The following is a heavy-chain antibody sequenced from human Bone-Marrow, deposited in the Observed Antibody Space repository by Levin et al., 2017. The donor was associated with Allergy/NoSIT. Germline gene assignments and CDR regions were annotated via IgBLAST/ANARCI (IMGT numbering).Heavy chain of an antibody. CDR3: ARYNYEYNALDI. V-gene: IGHV3-13*01. J-gene: IGHJ3*02. CDR1: GFTFRTHD. D-gene: IGHD5-18*01. Sequence: GGSLRLSCAASGFTFRTHDMHWVRQGTGKGLEWVSTIGTAGDTYYPDSVRGPFTISRENAKNSLYLQMNGLSAGDTAVYYCARYNYEYNALDIWGQGTMVTVSS. CDR2: IGTAGDT.